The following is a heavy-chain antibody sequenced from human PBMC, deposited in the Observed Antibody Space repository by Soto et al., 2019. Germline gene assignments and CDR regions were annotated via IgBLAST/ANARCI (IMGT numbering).Heavy chain of an antibody. J-gene: IGHJ4*02. D-gene: IGHD6-13*01. Sequence: PSETLSLTCAVSGGSISSGGYSWSWIRQPPGKGLEWIGYIYDSGSTYYNSSLKSRVTMSVDTSKNQFSLKLSSVTAADKAVYYCARKQIYWGKGTLVTVPS. V-gene: IGHV4-30-4*07. CDR2: IYDSGST. CDR1: GGSISSGGYS. CDR3: ARKQIY.